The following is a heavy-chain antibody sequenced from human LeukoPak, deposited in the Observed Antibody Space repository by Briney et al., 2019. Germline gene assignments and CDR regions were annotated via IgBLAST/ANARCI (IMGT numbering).Heavy chain of an antibody. D-gene: IGHD6-13*01. CDR2: ISSSSSYI. V-gene: IGHV3-21*01. J-gene: IGHJ5*02. Sequence: GGSLRLSCAASGFTFSYYGMNWVRQAPGKGLEWVSSISSSSSYIYYADSVKGRFTISRDNAKNSLYLQMNSLRAEDTAVYYCARGIAKLYSWFDPWGQGTLVTVSS. CDR1: GFTFSYYG. CDR3: ARGIAKLYSWFDP.